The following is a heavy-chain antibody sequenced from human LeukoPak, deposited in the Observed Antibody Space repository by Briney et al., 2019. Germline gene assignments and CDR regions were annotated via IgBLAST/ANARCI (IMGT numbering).Heavy chain of an antibody. CDR1: AFSLNTYN. CDR3: VRDRGTYRPIDY. J-gene: IGHJ4*02. V-gene: IGHV3-21*04. Sequence: GGSLRLSCVVSAFSLNTYNMNWVRQAPGKGLEWVSSISYTGTYIYYADSVKGRFTISRDNAQNSVYLQMNSLRAEDTAVYYCVRDRGTYRPIDYWGQGTLVTVSS. D-gene: IGHD1-26*01. CDR2: ISYTGTYI.